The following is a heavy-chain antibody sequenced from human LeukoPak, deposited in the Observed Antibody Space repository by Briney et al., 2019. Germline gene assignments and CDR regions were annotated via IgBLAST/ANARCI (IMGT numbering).Heavy chain of an antibody. CDR1: GYTFSSYS. J-gene: IGHJ6*02. CDR2: ISSSSSYI. Sequence: GGSLRLSCAASGYTFSSYSMNWVRQAPGKGLEWVSSISSSSSYIYYADSVKGRFTISRDNAKNSLYLQMNSLRAEDTAVYYCAREVVAGTVDYYYGMDVWGQGTTVTVSS. D-gene: IGHD6-19*01. CDR3: AREVVAGTVDYYYGMDV. V-gene: IGHV3-21*01.